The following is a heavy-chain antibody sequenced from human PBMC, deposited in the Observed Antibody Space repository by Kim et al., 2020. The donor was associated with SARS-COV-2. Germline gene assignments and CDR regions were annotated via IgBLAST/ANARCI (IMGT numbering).Heavy chain of an antibody. CDR2: IYYSGST. D-gene: IGHD2-15*01. CDR3: ARGYCSGGSCPFDY. J-gene: IGHJ4*02. CDR1: GGSISSGGYY. Sequence: SETLSLTCTVSGGSISSGGYYWSWIRQHPGKGLEWIGYIYYSGSTYYNPSLKSRVTISVDTSKNQFSLKLSSVTAADTAVYYCARGYCSGGSCPFDYWGQGTLVTVSS. V-gene: IGHV4-31*03.